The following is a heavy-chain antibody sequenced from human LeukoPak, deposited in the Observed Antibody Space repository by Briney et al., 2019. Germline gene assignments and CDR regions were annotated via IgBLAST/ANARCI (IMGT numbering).Heavy chain of an antibody. Sequence: SETLSLTCTVSGGSISSYYWSWIRQPPGKGLEWIGYIYYSGSTKYNPSLKSRVTISVDTSKNQFSLKLSSVTAADTAVYYCARVARSKRWLQVLDYWGQGTLVTVSS. J-gene: IGHJ4*02. CDR2: IYYSGST. V-gene: IGHV4-59*12. CDR3: ARVARSKRWLQVLDY. D-gene: IGHD5-24*01. CDR1: GGSISSYY.